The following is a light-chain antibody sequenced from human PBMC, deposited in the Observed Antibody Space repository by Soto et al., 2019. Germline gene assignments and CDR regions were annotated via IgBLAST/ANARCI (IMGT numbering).Light chain of an antibody. J-gene: IGKJ5*01. Sequence: DIQMTQSPSTLSASVGDRVTITCRASQTFSDWLAWYQQKPGEAPRLLISDVSHLESGVPSRFSGSGSGTEFTLTISSLQPDDFATYYCQQSETYPLTFGQGTRLEIK. CDR1: QTFSDW. V-gene: IGKV1-5*01. CDR2: DVS. CDR3: QQSETYPLT.